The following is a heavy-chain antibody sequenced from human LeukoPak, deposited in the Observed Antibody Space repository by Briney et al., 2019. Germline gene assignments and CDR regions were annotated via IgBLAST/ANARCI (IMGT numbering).Heavy chain of an antibody. CDR3: ARGQRRLQDY. CDR2: IYYSGST. V-gene: IGHV4-61*01. Sequence: SETLSLTCTVSGGSVSSDSYFWTWIRQPPGKGLEWIGYIYYSGSTNYNPSLKSRVTISLDTSKSQISLKLSSVTAADTAVYYCARGQRRLQDYWGRGTLVTVSS. J-gene: IGHJ4*02. CDR1: GGSVSSDSYF.